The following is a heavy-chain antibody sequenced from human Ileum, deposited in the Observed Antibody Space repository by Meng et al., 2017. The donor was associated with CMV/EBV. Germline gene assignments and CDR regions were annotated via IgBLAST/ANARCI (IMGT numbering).Heavy chain of an antibody. CDR2: IGSSGSST. V-gene: IGHV3-23*01. D-gene: IGHD3-22*01. CDR1: GFTFITYA. Sequence: GESLKISCAASGFTFITYAMSWVRQAPGKGLEWVSTIGSSGSSTHHADSVKGRFTISRDNSKNTLFLQMNSLRVDDTAVYYCAKSPYDSSGYYWTSPDYWGRERWSPSPQ. CDR3: AKSPYDSSGYYWTSPDY. J-gene: IGHJ4*02.